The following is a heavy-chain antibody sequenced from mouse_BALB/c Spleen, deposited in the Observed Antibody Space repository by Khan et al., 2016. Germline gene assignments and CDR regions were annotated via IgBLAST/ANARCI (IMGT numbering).Heavy chain of an antibody. V-gene: IGHV10-1*02. Sequence: EVQLQASGGGLVQPKGSLKLSCAASGFTFNTYAMDWVRQAPGKGLEWVARIRTKSNNLSTYYADSVKDRFTISRDDSQSMLYLQMNNLKTEDTAMYYCVRQNLRWYFDVWGAGTTVTVSS. CDR2: IRTKSNNLST. D-gene: IGHD1-1*01. CDR3: VRQNLRWYFDV. CDR1: GFTFNTYA. J-gene: IGHJ1*01.